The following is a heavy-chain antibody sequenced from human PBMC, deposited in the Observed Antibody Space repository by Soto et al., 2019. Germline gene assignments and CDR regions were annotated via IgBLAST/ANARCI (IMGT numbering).Heavy chain of an antibody. Sequence: ASETLSLTCTVSGGSISSGGYYWGWIRQPPGKGLEWIGSIYYSGSTYYNPSLKGRVTISVDTSKNQFSLKLSSVTAADTVVYYCASQTAIDYYYGMDVWGQGTTVTVSS. D-gene: IGHD5-18*01. CDR1: GGSISSGGYY. CDR3: ASQTAIDYYYGMDV. J-gene: IGHJ6*02. V-gene: IGHV4-39*01. CDR2: IYYSGST.